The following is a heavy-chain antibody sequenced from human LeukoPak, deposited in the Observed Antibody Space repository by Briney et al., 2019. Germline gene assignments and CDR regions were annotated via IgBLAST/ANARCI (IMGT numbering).Heavy chain of an antibody. CDR3: ARDRYYGSENYCYYYYMDV. J-gene: IGHJ6*03. D-gene: IGHD3-10*01. CDR1: GFTFSNYG. V-gene: IGHV3-33*01. CDR2: IWYDGSKS. Sequence: GGSLRLSCSASGFTFSNYGMHWVRQAPGKGLEWVAVIWYDGSKSYYADSVKGRFTISRDNSKNTLYLQMSSLRAEDTAAYYCARDRYYGSENYCYYYYMDVWGKGTTVTVSS.